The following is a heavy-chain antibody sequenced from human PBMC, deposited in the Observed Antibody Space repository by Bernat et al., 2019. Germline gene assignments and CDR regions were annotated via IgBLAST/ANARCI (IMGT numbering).Heavy chain of an antibody. V-gene: IGHV3-53*01. Sequence: QLMESGGGLIQPGGSLRLSCAASGFTVSSNYMNWVRQAPGKGLEWVSVIYSGGSTYYARSVTGRFTISKDNSKNTLYLQMDSLRADDTAVYYCTTKGVTTIGGPNAFNFWGQGTMVTVSS. D-gene: IGHD3-16*01. CDR2: IYSGGST. J-gene: IGHJ3*01. CDR3: TTKGVTTIGGPNAFNF. CDR1: GFTVSSNY.